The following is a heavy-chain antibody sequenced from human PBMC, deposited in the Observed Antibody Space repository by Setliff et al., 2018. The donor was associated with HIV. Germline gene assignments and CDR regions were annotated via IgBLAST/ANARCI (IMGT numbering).Heavy chain of an antibody. V-gene: IGHV4-61*02. CDR2: IYTSGST. J-gene: IGHJ4*01. CDR3: ARGRGPSRFDY. Sequence: SETLSLTCSVSGGSINNGPFYWSWIRQSAGKGLEWIGRIYTSGSTFYNPSLKSRITISLDTSKNHVSLLLSSVTAADTAVYYCARGRGPSRFDYWGQGTLVTVSS. CDR1: GGSINNGPFY.